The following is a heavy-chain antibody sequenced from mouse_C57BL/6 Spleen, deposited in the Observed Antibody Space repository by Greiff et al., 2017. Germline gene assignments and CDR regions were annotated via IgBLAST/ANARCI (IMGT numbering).Heavy chain of an antibody. CDR3: ARGYYYGSSYSGYYAMDY. J-gene: IGHJ4*01. D-gene: IGHD1-1*01. V-gene: IGHV5-17*01. CDR1: GFTFSDYG. Sequence: VQLKESGGGLVKPGGSLKLSCAASGFTFSDYGMHWVRQAPEKGLEWVAYISSGSSTIYYADTVKGRFTISRDNAKNTLFLQMTSLRSEDTAMYYCARGYYYGSSYSGYYAMDYWGQGTSVTVSS. CDR2: ISSGSSTI.